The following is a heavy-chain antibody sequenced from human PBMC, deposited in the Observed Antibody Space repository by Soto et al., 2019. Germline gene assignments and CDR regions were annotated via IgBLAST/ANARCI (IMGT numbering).Heavy chain of an antibody. D-gene: IGHD5-18*01. J-gene: IGHJ4*02. CDR1: GFTFSNYA. CDR2: LSYDGNNI. V-gene: IGHV3-30-3*01. Sequence: ESGGGVVQPGRSLRLSCAASGFTFSNYAIHWVRQAPGKGLEWVAVLSYDGNNIHYADSVKGQFTVSRDNAKNTLFLQMNRLTTEDTALYYCARGPIGDAAMVTNYFDYWGQGTLVTVSS. CDR3: ARGPIGDAAMVTNYFDY.